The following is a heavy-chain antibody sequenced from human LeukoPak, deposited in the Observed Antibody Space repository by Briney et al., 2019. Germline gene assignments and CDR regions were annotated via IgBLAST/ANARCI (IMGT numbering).Heavy chain of an antibody. CDR2: INQDGSEK. CDR3: ARGFDAYYGFDI. Sequence: GGSLRLSCAASGFTFTTYWMSWVRQAPGKGLEWVANINQDGSEKYYVDSVKGRFTISRDNAKNSVYLQMNSLRAEDTAVYYCARGFDAYYGFDIWGHGTMVTVSS. V-gene: IGHV3-7*05. CDR1: GFTFTTYW. D-gene: IGHD2/OR15-2a*01. J-gene: IGHJ3*02.